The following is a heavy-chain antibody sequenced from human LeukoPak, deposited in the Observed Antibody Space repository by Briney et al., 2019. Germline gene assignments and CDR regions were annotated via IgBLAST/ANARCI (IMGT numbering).Heavy chain of an antibody. CDR2: INNYGSIT. D-gene: IGHD3-10*01. V-gene: IGHV3-74*03. CDR3: ASLTSQYDY. CDR1: GFTFRRYW. J-gene: IGHJ4*02. Sequence: GGSLRLSCAASGFTFRRYWMHWVRQAPGKGLVWVSRINNYGSITTYADSVKGRFTISRDNAKNTLYLQMNSLRAEDTAVYYCASLTSQYDYWGLGTLVTVSS.